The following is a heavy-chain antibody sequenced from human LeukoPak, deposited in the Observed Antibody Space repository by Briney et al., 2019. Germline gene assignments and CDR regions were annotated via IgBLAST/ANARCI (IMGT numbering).Heavy chain of an antibody. CDR2: ISTCNGNT. Sequence: ASVKVSCKASGYTFTSYGISWVRQAPGQGLEWMGWISTCNGNTNYAQKVQGRVTLTTDTSTSTAYMELRSLRSDDTALYYCARAAISKDGSGYFYWGQGTLVTVSS. CDR1: GYTFTSYG. D-gene: IGHD3-22*01. V-gene: IGHV1-18*01. CDR3: ARAAISKDGSGYFY. J-gene: IGHJ4*02.